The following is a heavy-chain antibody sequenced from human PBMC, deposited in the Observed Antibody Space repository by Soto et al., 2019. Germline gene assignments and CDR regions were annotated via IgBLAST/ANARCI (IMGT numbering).Heavy chain of an antibody. V-gene: IGHV3-21*01. Sequence: GGSLRLSCAASGFTFSSYSMNWVRQAPGKGLEWVSSISSSSSYIYYADSVKGRFTISRDNAKNSLYLQMNSLRAEDTAVYYCARGSSGATPYSYYYYGMDVWGQGTTVTVSS. J-gene: IGHJ6*02. D-gene: IGHD1-26*01. CDR3: ARGSSGATPYSYYYYGMDV. CDR1: GFTFSSYS. CDR2: ISSSSSYI.